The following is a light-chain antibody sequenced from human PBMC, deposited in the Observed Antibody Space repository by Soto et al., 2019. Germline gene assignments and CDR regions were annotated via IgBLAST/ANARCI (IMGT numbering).Light chain of an antibody. CDR1: SSNIGNNY. V-gene: IGLV1-51*01. J-gene: IGLJ2*01. Sequence: QSVLTQPPSVSAAPGQKVTISCSGSSSNIGNNYVSWYQQLPGTAPKLLIYDNNERPSGIPDRFSASKSGTSATLGITGLQTGDEADYYCGTWDSSLSAVLFGGGTQLTVL. CDR2: DNN. CDR3: GTWDSSLSAVL.